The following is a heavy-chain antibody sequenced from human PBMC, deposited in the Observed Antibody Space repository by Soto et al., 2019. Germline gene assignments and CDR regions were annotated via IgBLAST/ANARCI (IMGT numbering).Heavy chain of an antibody. V-gene: IGHV1-18*04. CDR1: GYTFTRYG. D-gene: IGHD2-2*01. Sequence: QVQLVQSGAEVKEPGASVKVSCKASGYTFTRYGFSWVRQAPGQGLEWMAWTSADNGDTNFAPKLQGRVTLTTDTSTGTAYMELRRLRSDVTAVYYCARDARGTCTSSSCYYFDYWGQGTLVTVSS. CDR3: ARDARGTCTSSSCYYFDY. J-gene: IGHJ4*02. CDR2: TSADNGDT.